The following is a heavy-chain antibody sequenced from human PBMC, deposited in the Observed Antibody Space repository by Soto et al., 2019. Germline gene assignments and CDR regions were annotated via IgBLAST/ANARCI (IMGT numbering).Heavy chain of an antibody. D-gene: IGHD2-15*01. CDR3: AGSRYRNCSGGSCYQPRHAFDI. Sequence: QVQLQESGPGLVKPSETLSITCTVSGGSIRSYYWSWIRQPPGKGLEWIGYLYYSGSTNYNPSLKSRVTISVDTSKNQFSLKLSSVTAADTAVYYCAGSRYRNCSGGSCYQPRHAFDIWGQGTMVTVSS. V-gene: IGHV4-59*08. J-gene: IGHJ3*02. CDR1: GGSIRSYY. CDR2: LYYSGST.